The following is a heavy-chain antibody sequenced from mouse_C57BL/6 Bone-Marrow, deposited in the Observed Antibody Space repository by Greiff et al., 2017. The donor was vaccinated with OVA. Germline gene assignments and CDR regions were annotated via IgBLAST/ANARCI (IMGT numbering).Heavy chain of an antibody. J-gene: IGHJ4*01. CDR3: ARSSYYYARPPYAMDY. Sequence: VQLQQSGPELVKPGASVKISCKASGYSFTGYYMNWVKQSPEKSLEWIGEINPSTGGTTYNQKFKAKATLTVDKSSSTAYMQLKSLTSEDSAVYYWARSSYYYARPPYAMDYWGQGTSVTVSS. CDR1: GYSFTGYY. V-gene: IGHV1-42*01. D-gene: IGHD1-1*01. CDR2: INPSTGGT.